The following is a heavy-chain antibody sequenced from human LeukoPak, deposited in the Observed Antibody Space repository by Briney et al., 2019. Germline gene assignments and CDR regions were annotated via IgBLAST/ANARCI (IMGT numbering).Heavy chain of an antibody. CDR3: ARTSSRYFDWLLSGEVWFDP. CDR2: MNPNSGNT. D-gene: IGHD3-9*01. V-gene: IGHV1-8*01. Sequence: ASVKVPCKASGYTFTSYDINWVRQATGQGLEWMGWMNPNSGNTGYAQKFQGRVTMTRNTSISTAYMELSSLRSEDTAVYYCARTSSRYFDWLLSGEVWFDPWGQGTLVTVSS. CDR1: GYTFTSYD. J-gene: IGHJ5*02.